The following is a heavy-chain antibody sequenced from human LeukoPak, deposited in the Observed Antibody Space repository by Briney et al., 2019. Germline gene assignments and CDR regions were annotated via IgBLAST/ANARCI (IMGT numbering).Heavy chain of an antibody. Sequence: GGSLRLSCAASGFTFSSYAMSWVRQAPGKGLEWVSAISGSGGSTYYADSAKGRFTISRDNSKNTLYLQMNSLRAEDTAVYYCAKDRRVARIVVVTARNAFDYWGQGALVTVSS. CDR3: AKDRRVARIVVVTARNAFDY. D-gene: IGHD2-21*02. CDR1: GFTFSSYA. J-gene: IGHJ4*02. CDR2: ISGSGGST. V-gene: IGHV3-23*01.